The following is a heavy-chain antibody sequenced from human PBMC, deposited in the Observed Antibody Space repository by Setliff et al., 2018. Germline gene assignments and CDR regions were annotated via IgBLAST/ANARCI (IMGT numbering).Heavy chain of an antibody. J-gene: IGHJ1*01. CDR1: GLTLTPYT. CDR2: ISDTSAFI. CDR3: ARASLGKFGSAVEYFHH. D-gene: IGHD2-15*01. V-gene: IGHV3-21*06. Sequence: GGSLRLSCAASGLTLTPYTMTWVRQAPGKGPEWVSSISDTSAFIYYADSVKGRFTISRDNAKNTLYLQMNSLRADDTAVYYCARASLGKFGSAVEYFHHWGQGTPVTVSS.